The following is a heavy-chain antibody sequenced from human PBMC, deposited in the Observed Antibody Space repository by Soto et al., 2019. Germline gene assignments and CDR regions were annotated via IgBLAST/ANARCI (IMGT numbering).Heavy chain of an antibody. D-gene: IGHD3-16*01. CDR3: AKPQYRNAYGSFND. V-gene: IGHV3-23*01. CDR2: ISGNGDDT. J-gene: IGHJ4*02. CDR1: GFTFRSSA. Sequence: EVQLLESGGGLEQPGGSLRLSCAASGFTFRSSAMSWVRQAPGKGLEWVSGISGNGDDTNYADAVKGRFTISRDNSKNTLYLRFDSLRAEDTAIYYCAKPQYRNAYGSFNDWGQGTLVTVAS.